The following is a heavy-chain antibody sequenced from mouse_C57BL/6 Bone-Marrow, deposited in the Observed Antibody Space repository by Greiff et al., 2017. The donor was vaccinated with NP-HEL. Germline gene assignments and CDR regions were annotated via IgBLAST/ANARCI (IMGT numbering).Heavy chain of an antibody. J-gene: IGHJ2*01. CDR3: ANPYDYDLGSDY. D-gene: IGHD2-4*01. CDR2: IYPRSGNT. V-gene: IGHV1-81*01. Sequence: VKLQESGAELARPGASVKLSCKASGYTFTSYGISWVKQRTGQGLEWIGEIYPRSGNTYYNEKFKGKATMSADKSSSTAYMELRSLTSEDSAVYFFANPYDYDLGSDYCGQGTTLTVSS. CDR1: GYTFTSYG.